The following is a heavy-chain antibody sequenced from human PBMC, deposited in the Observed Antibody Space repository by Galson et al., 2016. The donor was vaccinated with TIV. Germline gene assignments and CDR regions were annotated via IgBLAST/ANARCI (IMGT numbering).Heavy chain of an antibody. CDR3: ASPFPGGDDFWSAYCDAFDV. CDR1: GGSFNRYY. CDR2: INHRGST. Sequence: ETLSLTCEVYGGSFNRYYWTWIRQPPGKGLEWIGQINHRGSTKYNPSLNSRVTISVDTSKNQFSLKMTSMTAADTAVYYCASPFPGGDDFWSAYCDAFDVWGQGTMVTVSS. V-gene: IGHV4-34*01. D-gene: IGHD3-3*01. J-gene: IGHJ3*01.